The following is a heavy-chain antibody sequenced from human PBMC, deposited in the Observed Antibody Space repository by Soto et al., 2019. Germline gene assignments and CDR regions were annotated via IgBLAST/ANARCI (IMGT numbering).Heavy chain of an antibody. CDR1: GFTFSSYA. V-gene: IGHV3-30-3*01. Sequence: QVQLVESGGGVVQPGRSLRLSCAASGFTFSSYAMHWVRQAPGKGLEWVAVISYDGSNKYYADSVKGRFTISRDNSKNTLYLQMNSLRAEDTAVYYCARGVHGVAGTRGFFDYWGQGTLVTVSS. D-gene: IGHD6-19*01. CDR2: ISYDGSNK. J-gene: IGHJ4*02. CDR3: ARGVHGVAGTRGFFDY.